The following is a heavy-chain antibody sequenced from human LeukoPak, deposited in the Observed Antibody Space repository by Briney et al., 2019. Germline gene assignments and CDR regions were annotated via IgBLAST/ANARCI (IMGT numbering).Heavy chain of an antibody. CDR2: ISSSSYM. CDR1: GFTFSSYS. Sequence: GGSLRLSCAASGFTFSSYSMNWVRQAPGKGLEWVSSISSSSYMYYADSVKGRFTISRDNAKNSLYLQMNSLRAEDTAVYYCARDKGYCSGGSFGCRDDYWGQGTLVTVSS. D-gene: IGHD2-15*01. CDR3: ARDKGYCSGGSFGCRDDY. J-gene: IGHJ4*02. V-gene: IGHV3-21*01.